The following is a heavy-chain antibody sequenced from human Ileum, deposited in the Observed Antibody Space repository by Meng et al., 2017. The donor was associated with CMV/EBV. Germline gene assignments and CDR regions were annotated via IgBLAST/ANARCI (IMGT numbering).Heavy chain of an antibody. V-gene: IGHV1-69*10. CDR1: GDTVNNYA. D-gene: IGHD3-9*01. CDR3: ARGGFWLGYYSWFDP. Sequence: SGDTVNNYAISWGRQAPGQGLEWMGGIIPILDITHYAQKFQGRITITADKSTTTNYMELSSLTPEDTAIYYCARGGFWLGYYSWFDPWGQGTLVTVSS. CDR2: IIPILDIT. J-gene: IGHJ5*02.